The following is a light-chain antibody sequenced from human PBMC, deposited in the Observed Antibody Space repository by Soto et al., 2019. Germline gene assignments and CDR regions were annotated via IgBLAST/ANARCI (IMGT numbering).Light chain of an antibody. V-gene: IGLV2-11*01. CDR3: CSYAGSYTLYV. Sequence: QSALTQPRSVSGSPGQSVTISCTGTSSDVGGYNYVSCYQQHPGKAPKLMIYDVSKRPSGVPDRFSGSRSGNTASLTISGLQAEDEADYYCCSYAGSYTLYVFGTGTNLTVL. CDR1: SSDVGGYNY. J-gene: IGLJ1*01. CDR2: DVS.